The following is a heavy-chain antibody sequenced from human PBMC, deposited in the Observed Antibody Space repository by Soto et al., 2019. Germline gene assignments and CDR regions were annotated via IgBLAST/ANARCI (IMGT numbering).Heavy chain of an antibody. CDR3: ARLGGYCSGTSTSCYGFYGMDV. CDR1: GASISSADYY. Sequence: PSETLSLTCTVSGASISSADYYWSWIRQPPGKGLEWIGYFHSSGATYKDPSLKSRVTISVDTSKNQISLRVTSVTVADTAVYYCARLGGYCSGTSTSCYGFYGMDVWGQGTTVNVSS. V-gene: IGHV4-30-4*01. CDR2: FHSSGAT. J-gene: IGHJ6*02. D-gene: IGHD2-2*01.